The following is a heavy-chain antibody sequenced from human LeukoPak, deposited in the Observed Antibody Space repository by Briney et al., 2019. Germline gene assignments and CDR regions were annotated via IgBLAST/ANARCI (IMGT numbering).Heavy chain of an antibody. CDR3: ARDAGYSSGWTKGDY. J-gene: IGHJ4*02. Sequence: GGSLRLSCVTSGFSFSDHYMDWVRQAPGKGLEWVGRIRNKANSYTTEYAASVKGRFTVSRDDSKSIAYLQMNSLQTEDTAVYYCARDAGYSSGWTKGDYWGQGTLVTVSS. CDR2: IRNKANSYTT. D-gene: IGHD6-19*01. CDR1: GFSFSDHY. V-gene: IGHV3-72*01.